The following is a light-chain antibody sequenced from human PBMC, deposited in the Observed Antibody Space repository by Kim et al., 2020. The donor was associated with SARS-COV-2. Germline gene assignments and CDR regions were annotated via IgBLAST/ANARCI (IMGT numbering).Light chain of an antibody. CDR2: GAS. Sequence: EIVMTQSPATLSVSPGERATLSCRASLSVSNNLAWYQQKPGQAPRLLLYGASTRATGIPARFSGSGSGTEFTLTITSLQSEDFAVYYCQQYNDWPPYTFGQGTKLEIK. CDR1: LSVSNN. J-gene: IGKJ2*01. V-gene: IGKV3-15*01. CDR3: QQYNDWPPYT.